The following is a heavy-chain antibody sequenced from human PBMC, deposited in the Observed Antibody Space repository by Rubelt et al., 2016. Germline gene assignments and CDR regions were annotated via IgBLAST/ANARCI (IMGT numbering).Heavy chain of an antibody. CDR3: ARLPQNTYDFDY. Sequence: EVQLVQSGAEVKKPGESLKISCQGSGYNFAKSWIGWVRQMSGKGLEWMGIIYPGDSDTRYNPSFRGQVTIAADKSISTAYLQGSSLKASDTAMYYCARLPQNTYDFDYWGQGALVMVSS. CDR1: GYNFAKSW. D-gene: IGHD4-17*01. V-gene: IGHV5-51*03. J-gene: IGHJ4*02. CDR2: IYPGDSDT.